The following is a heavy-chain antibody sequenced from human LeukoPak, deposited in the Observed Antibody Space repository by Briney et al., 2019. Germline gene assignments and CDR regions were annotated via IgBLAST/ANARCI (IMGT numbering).Heavy chain of an antibody. CDR1: GFTFSSYG. J-gene: IGHJ4*02. CDR2: ISYDGSNK. D-gene: IGHD6-19*01. Sequence: GRSLRLSCAASGFTFSSYGMHWVRQAPGKGLEWVAVISYDGSNKYYADSVKGRFTISRDNSKNTLYLQMNSLRAEDTAVCYCARSGYSSGWYFGYWGQGTLVTVSS. V-gene: IGHV3-30*03. CDR3: ARSGYSSGWYFGY.